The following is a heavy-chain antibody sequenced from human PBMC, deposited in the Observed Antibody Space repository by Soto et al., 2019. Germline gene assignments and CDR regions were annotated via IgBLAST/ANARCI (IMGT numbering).Heavy chain of an antibody. CDR1: GGSIISSGHY. V-gene: IGHV4-39*01. CDR3: ATYGRGWYFAY. CDR2: MYYRGSS. J-gene: IGHJ4*02. Sequence: QLQLQESGPGLVKPSETLSLTCTVSGGSIISSGHYWGWIRQPPGKGLEWIGSMYYRGSSYYNPSLKGRVAISVDTAKDQCALKLNSVTAADTAVYYCATYGRGWYFAYWGQGTLVTVAS. D-gene: IGHD6-19*01.